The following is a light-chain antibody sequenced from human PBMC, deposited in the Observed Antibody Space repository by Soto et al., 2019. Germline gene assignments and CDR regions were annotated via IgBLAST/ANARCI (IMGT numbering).Light chain of an antibody. CDR1: QSVSSNY. CDR2: GAS. J-gene: IGKJ1*01. V-gene: IGKV3-20*01. Sequence: EIVLTQSPGTLSLSPGERATLSCWASQSVSSNYLAGSQQKPGQAPRLLIYGASSRATGIPDRFSGSGSGTDFTLTISRLEPEDFAVYYCQQYGSSPRGTFGQGTKVEVK. CDR3: QQYGSSPRGT.